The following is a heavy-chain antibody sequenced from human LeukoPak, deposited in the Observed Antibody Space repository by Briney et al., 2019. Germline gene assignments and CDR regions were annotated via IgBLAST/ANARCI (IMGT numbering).Heavy chain of an antibody. CDR1: GYTFTGSY. CDR3: ARDNSDGYNPIDY. Sequence: ASVKVSCKTSGYTFTGSYMNWVRQAPGQGLEWVGWINPNSGDTSYAPKFQGRVIMTRDTSISTAYMELSRLTSDDAAIYYCARDNSDGYNPIDYWGQGTLVTVSS. D-gene: IGHD5-24*01. J-gene: IGHJ4*02. V-gene: IGHV1-2*02. CDR2: INPNSGDT.